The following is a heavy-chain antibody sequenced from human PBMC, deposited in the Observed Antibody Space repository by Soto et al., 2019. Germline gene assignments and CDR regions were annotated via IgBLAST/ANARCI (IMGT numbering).Heavy chain of an antibody. CDR3: ASPVAVAGTSGYYYYGMDV. V-gene: IGHV1-46*01. D-gene: IGHD6-19*01. CDR2: INPSGGST. Sequence: ASVKVSCRASGYTFTSYYMHWVRQAPGQGLEWMGIINPSGGSTSYAQKFQGRVTMTRDTSTSTVYMELSSLRSEDTAVYYCASPVAVAGTSGYYYYGMDVGGQGTTVTVSS. J-gene: IGHJ6*02. CDR1: GYTFTSYY.